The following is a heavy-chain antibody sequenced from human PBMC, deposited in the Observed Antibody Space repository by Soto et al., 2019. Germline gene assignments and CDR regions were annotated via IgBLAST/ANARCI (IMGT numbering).Heavy chain of an antibody. CDR2: ISYDGSKK. J-gene: IGHJ4*02. CDR1: GFTFSSYN. Sequence: QVQLVESGGGVVQPGRSLRLSCVASGFTFSSYNVYWVRQAPGKGLEWVAGISYDGSKKYYAESVKGRFTLSRDNPKKKVSLQMNSLRGEDTAVYFCAKECSMYPPRLDYFDYWGQGTQVTVSS. CDR3: AKECSMYPPRLDYFDY. V-gene: IGHV3-30*18. D-gene: IGHD3-10*02.